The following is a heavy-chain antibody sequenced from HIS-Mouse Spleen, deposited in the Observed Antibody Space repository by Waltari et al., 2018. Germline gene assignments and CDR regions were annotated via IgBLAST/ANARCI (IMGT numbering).Heavy chain of an antibody. J-gene: IGHJ2*01. V-gene: IGHV4-39*07. Sequence: LQLQESGPGLVKPSETLSRTCLVTGGSISSSSFYWGWVRLPAGKGLEWIGSIYYSGSTYYNPSLKSRVTISVDTSKNQFSLKLSSVTAADTAVYYCAREIPYSSSWYDWYFDLWGRGTLVTVSS. CDR3: AREIPYSSSWYDWYFDL. D-gene: IGHD6-13*01. CDR1: GGSISSSSFY. CDR2: IYYSGST.